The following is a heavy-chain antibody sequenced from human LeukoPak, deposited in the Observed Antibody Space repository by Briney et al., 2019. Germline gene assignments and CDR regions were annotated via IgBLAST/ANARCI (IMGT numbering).Heavy chain of an antibody. Sequence: SETLSLTCAVYGGSFSGYYWSWIRQPPGKGLEWIGEIYHSGSTNYNPSLESRVTISVDKSKNQFSLKLSSVTAADTAVYYCARYSSSWSEREYYYYYYMDVWGKGTTVTVSS. CDR1: GGSFSGYY. D-gene: IGHD6-13*01. J-gene: IGHJ6*03. V-gene: IGHV4-34*01. CDR2: IYHSGST. CDR3: ARYSSSWSEREYYYYYYMDV.